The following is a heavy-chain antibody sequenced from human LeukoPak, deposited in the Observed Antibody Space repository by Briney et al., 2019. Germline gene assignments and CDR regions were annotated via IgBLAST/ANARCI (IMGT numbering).Heavy chain of an antibody. CDR2: INTNTGNP. CDR1: GYTFTSYA. Sequence: GASVKVSCKASGYTFTSYAMNWVRQAPGQGLEWMGWINTNTGNPTYAQGFTGRFVFSLDTSVSTAYLQISSLKAEDTAVYYCARDWLRRPIKYNWFDPWGQGTLVTVSS. J-gene: IGHJ5*02. D-gene: IGHD5-18*01. CDR3: ARDWLRRPIKYNWFDP. V-gene: IGHV7-4-1*02.